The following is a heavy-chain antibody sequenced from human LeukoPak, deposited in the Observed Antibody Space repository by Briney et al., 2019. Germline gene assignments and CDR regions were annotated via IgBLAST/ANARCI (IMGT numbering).Heavy chain of an antibody. CDR3: ARGVVRYFDY. J-gene: IGHJ4*02. CDR2: ITTSGGAK. V-gene: IGHV3-21*05. CDR1: GFTFSSYS. D-gene: IGHD3-9*01. Sequence: GGSLRLSCAASGFTFSSYSMNWVRQAPGKGLEWISYITTSGGAKNYADSVKGRFTISRDNAKNSLYLQMNSLRAEDTAVYYCARGVVRYFDYWGQGALVTVSS.